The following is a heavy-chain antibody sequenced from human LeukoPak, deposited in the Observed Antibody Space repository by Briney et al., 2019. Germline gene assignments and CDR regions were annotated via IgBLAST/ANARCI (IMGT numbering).Heavy chain of an antibody. J-gene: IGHJ5*02. CDR1: GFTFSSYG. CDR2: ISYDGSNK. V-gene: IGHV3-30*18. CDR3: AKGYCSSTSCYTGWFDP. Sequence: GGSLRLSCAASGFTFSSYGMHWVRQAPGKGLEWVAVISYDGSNKYYADSVKGRFTISRDNSKNTLYLQMNSPRAEDTAVYYCAKGYCSSTSCYTGWFDPWGQGTLVTVSS. D-gene: IGHD2-2*02.